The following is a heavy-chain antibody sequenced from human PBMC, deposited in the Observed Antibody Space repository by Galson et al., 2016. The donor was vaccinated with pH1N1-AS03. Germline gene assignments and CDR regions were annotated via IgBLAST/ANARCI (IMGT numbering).Heavy chain of an antibody. CDR3: ARLGGSFYTPYFDY. Sequence: QSGAEVKKPGESLKISCQASGYIFSNYWIAWVRQMPGTGLQWMGIIFPGDSDVRYNPSFQGQVTISADKSIHTAYLQWSSLKASDTAMYYCARLGGSFYTPYFDYWGQGTLVTVSS. J-gene: IGHJ4*02. D-gene: IGHD1-26*01. CDR1: GYIFSNYW. V-gene: IGHV5-51*01. CDR2: IFPGDSDV.